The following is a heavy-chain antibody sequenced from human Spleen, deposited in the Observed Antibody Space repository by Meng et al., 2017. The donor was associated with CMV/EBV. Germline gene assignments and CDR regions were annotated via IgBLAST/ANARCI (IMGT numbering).Heavy chain of an antibody. Sequence: SWIRQSPGKGREWIGYMYFSGSTKCNPSLKSRITISVDTSKNQFSLKVNSVTAADTAVYYCTRSRLSGTRFDYWGQGTLVTVSS. D-gene: IGHD1-7*01. CDR3: TRSRLSGTRFDY. CDR2: MYFSGST. V-gene: IGHV4-59*01. J-gene: IGHJ4*02.